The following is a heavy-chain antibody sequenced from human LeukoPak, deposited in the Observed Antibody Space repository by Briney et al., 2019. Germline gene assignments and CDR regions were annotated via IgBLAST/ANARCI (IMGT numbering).Heavy chain of an antibody. Sequence: PGGSLRLSCAASGFTFSSYGMHWVRQAPGKGLEWVAVISYDGSNKCYADSVKGRFTISRDNSKNTLYLQMNSLRAEDTAVYYCAKDGGSYCSGGSCYSFDYWGQGTLVTVSS. D-gene: IGHD2-15*01. CDR3: AKDGGSYCSGGSCYSFDY. J-gene: IGHJ4*02. CDR1: GFTFSSYG. CDR2: ISYDGSNK. V-gene: IGHV3-30*18.